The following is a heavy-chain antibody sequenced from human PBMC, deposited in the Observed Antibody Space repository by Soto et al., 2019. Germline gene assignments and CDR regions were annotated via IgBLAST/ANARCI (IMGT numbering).Heavy chain of an antibody. CDR1: GFTFSSYS. V-gene: IGHV3-21*01. CDR2: ISSSSSYI. Sequence: EVQLVESGGGLVKPGGSLRLSCAASGFTFSSYSMNWVRQAPGKGLEWVSSISSSSSYIYYADSVKGRFTISRDNANNSLYLQMNSRRAEDTAVYYCARDPEYSGYDYQGYWGQGTLVTVSS. D-gene: IGHD5-12*01. J-gene: IGHJ4*02. CDR3: ARDPEYSGYDYQGY.